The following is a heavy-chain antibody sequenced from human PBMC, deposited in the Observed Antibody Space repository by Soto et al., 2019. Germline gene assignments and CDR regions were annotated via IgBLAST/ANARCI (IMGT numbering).Heavy chain of an antibody. J-gene: IGHJ2*01. CDR2: ISYDGSNK. CDR3: ANEVWRSGYYRRYDWYFDL. Sequence: QVQLVESGGGVVQPGRSLRLSCAASGFTFSSYGMHWVRQAPGKGLEWVAVISYDGSNKYYADSVKGRFTISRDNSKNTLYLQMNSLRAEDPAVYYCANEVWRSGYYRRYDWYFDLWGRGTLVTVSS. CDR1: GFTFSSYG. V-gene: IGHV3-30*18. D-gene: IGHD3-22*01.